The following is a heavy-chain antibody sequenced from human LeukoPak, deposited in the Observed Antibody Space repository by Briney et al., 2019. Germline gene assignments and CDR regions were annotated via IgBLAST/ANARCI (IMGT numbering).Heavy chain of an antibody. CDR3: AKGPRPYYYDSSGYSEVYYFDY. CDR1: GFTFSSYA. D-gene: IGHD3-22*01. V-gene: IGHV3-23*01. J-gene: IGHJ4*02. CDR2: IRGSGGST. Sequence: GGSLRLSCAASGFTFSSYAMSWVRQAPGKGLEWVSAIRGSGGSTYYADSVKGRFTISRDNSKNTLYLQMNSLRAEDTAVYYCAKGPRPYYYDSSGYSEVYYFDYWGQGTLVTVSS.